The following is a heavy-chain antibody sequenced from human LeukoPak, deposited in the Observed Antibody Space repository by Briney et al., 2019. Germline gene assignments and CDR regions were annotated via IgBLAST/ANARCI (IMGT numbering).Heavy chain of an antibody. CDR3: ARERKVMVGARPKQDNWLDP. D-gene: IGHD2-15*01. V-gene: IGHV1-18*01. CDR1: GYTLSSYV. J-gene: IGHJ5*02. CDR2: ISTYDGST. Sequence: ASVKVSCKASGYTLSSYVISWVRQAPGQGLEWMGWISTYDGSTSYAQKFQGRLTMTTDTSTSTAYMELSSLRSDDTAIYYCARERKVMVGARPKQDNWLDPWGQGTLVTVSS.